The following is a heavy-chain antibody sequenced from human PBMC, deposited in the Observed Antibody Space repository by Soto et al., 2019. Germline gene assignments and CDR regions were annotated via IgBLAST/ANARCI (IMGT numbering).Heavy chain of an antibody. CDR1: GGSISSGGYY. D-gene: IGHD4-4*01. CDR2: IYYSGGT. V-gene: IGHV4-31*03. Sequence: QVQLQESGPGLVKPSQTLSLGYTVSGGSISSGGYYWSWIRQHPGKGLEWIGYIYYSGGTYYNPSLKSRVTISVDTSKNQFSLKLSSVTAADTAVYYCTRGLSNPGWFDPWGQGTLVTVST. CDR3: TRGLSNPGWFDP. J-gene: IGHJ5*02.